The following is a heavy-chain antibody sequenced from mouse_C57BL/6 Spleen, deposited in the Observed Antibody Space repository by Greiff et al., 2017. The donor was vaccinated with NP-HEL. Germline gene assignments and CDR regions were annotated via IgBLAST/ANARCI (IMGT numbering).Heavy chain of an antibody. V-gene: IGHV1-64*01. CDR1: GYTFTSYW. D-gene: IGHD1-1*01. Sequence: QVQLQQPGAELVKPGASVKLSCKASGYTFTSYWMHWVKQRPGQGLEWIGMIHPNSGSTNYNEKFKSKATLTVDKSSSTAYMQLSSLTSEDSAVYYCAYYGSSDYFDYWGQGTTLTVSS. J-gene: IGHJ2*01. CDR2: IHPNSGST. CDR3: AYYGSSDYFDY.